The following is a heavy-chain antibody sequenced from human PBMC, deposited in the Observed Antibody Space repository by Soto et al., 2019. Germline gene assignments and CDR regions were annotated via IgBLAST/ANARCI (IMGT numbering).Heavy chain of an antibody. CDR1: GYTFTSYY. J-gene: IGHJ4*02. D-gene: IGHD3-10*01. Sequence: ASVKVSCKASGYTFTSYYMHWVRQAPGQGLEWMGIINPSGGSTSYAQKFQGRVTMTRDTSTSTVYMELSSLRSEDTAVYYCARIYYYLTTNAESNYYFDYWGQGILVTVSS. V-gene: IGHV1-46*03. CDR3: ARIYYYLTTNAESNYYFDY. CDR2: INPSGGST.